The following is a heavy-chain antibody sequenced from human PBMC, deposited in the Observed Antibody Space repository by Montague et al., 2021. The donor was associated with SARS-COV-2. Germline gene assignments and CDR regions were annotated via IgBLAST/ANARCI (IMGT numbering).Heavy chain of an antibody. CDR1: GFTFSSYG. J-gene: IGHJ4*02. CDR3: ARDSVAMVYGTRYYFDY. D-gene: IGHD5-18*01. V-gene: IGHV3-33*01. CDR2: IWYDGSNK. Sequence: SLRLSCAASGFTFSSYGMHWVRQAPGKGLEWVAVIWYDGSNKYYADSVKGRFTISRDNSKNTLYLQMNSLRAEDTAVYYCARDSVAMVYGTRYYFDYWGQGTLVTVYS.